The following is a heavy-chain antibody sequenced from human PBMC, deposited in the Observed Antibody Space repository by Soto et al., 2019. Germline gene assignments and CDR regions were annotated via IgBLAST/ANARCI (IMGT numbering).Heavy chain of an antibody. Sequence: QLHLVQSGAEVKKPGSSLKVSCKASGGTFSNSGISWVRQAPGQGLEWMGGIIPIFDTTNYAQKLEGRITISADDSTNAVYMELGNLRSADTGVYYCARAPILVSVTLHENYFDSWGQGTLVTVSS. V-gene: IGHV1-69*01. CDR2: IIPIFDTT. J-gene: IGHJ4*02. D-gene: IGHD2-21*02. CDR3: ARAPILVSVTLHENYFDS. CDR1: GGTFSNSG.